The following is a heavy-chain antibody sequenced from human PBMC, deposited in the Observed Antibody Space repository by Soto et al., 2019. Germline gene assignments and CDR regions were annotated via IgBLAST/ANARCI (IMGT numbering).Heavy chain of an antibody. J-gene: IGHJ1*01. D-gene: IGHD4-17*01. CDR3: ARGPDRLRIHLRLD. CDR2: IYYSGRT. Sequence: QVQLQESGPGLVKPSQTLSLTCTVSGGSISSGGYYWSWIRQHPGKGLEWIGYIYYSGRTYYNPSLKSRVNISVDTPQKQFGLKLSSVAAADTAVYYCARGPDRLRIHLRLDWGQGTLVTVSS. CDR1: GGSISSGGYY. V-gene: IGHV4-31*03.